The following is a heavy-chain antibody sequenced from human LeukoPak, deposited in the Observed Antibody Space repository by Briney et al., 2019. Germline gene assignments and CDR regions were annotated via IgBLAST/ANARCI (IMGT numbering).Heavy chain of an antibody. J-gene: IGHJ6*02. V-gene: IGHV1-18*01. CDR2: ISAYNGNT. D-gene: IGHD5-12*01. CDR3: ARGGDSGYDGYYNYGMDV. CDR1: GYTFTSYG. Sequence: ASVQVSCKASGYTFTSYGISWVRQAPGQGLEWMGWISAYNGNTNYAQKLQGRVTMTTDTSTSTAYMELRSLRSDDTAVYYCARGGDSGYDGYYNYGMDVWGQGTTASVSS.